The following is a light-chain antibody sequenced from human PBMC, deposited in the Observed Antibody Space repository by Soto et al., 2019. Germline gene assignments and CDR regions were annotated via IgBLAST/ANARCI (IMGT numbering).Light chain of an antibody. CDR3: QQSYSTPPGT. Sequence: EIVMTQSPATLSVSPGERATLSCRASQSVSSNLAWYQQKPGQAPRLLIYGASSRATGIPHRFSGSGSGTDFTLTISSLQPEDFATYYCQQSYSTPPGTFGQGTKVDIK. J-gene: IGKJ1*01. V-gene: IGKV3D-15*01. CDR2: GAS. CDR1: QSVSSN.